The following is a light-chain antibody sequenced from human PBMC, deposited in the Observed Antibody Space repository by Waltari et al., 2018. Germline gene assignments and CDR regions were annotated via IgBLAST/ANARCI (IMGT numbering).Light chain of an antibody. CDR3: QQRTNWPHT. CDR2: DAS. J-gene: IGKJ2*01. V-gene: IGKV3-11*01. Sequence: EIVLTQSPATLSLSPGEGATLSCRASQTISTYLAWYQQKAGQAPRLLIYDASKRATGIPARFSGSGSGTDFTLTISSLEPEDFALYYCQQRTNWPHTFGQGTKLEIK. CDR1: QTISTY.